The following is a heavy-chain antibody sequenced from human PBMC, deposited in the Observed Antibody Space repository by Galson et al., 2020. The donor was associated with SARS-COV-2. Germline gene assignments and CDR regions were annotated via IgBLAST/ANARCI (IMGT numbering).Heavy chain of an antibody. D-gene: IGHD4-17*01. CDR2: IYPGDSDT. CDR3: ARQGLDFYGDYDDETKAGSQNYFDY. Sequence: KIGESLKISCKGSGYSFTSYWIGWVRQMPGKGLEWMGIIYPGDSDTRYSPSFQGQVTISADKSISTAYLQWSSLKASDTAMYYCARQGLDFYGDYDDETKAGSQNYFDYWGQGTLVTVSS. J-gene: IGHJ4*02. V-gene: IGHV5-51*01. CDR1: GYSFTSYW.